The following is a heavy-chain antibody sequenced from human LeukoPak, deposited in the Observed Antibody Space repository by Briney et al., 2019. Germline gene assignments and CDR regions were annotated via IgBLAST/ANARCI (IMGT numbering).Heavy chain of an antibody. D-gene: IGHD1-20*01. CDR2: ISSSGSTI. J-gene: IGHJ4*02. Sequence: GGSLRLSCAASGFTFDIYEINWVRQAPGRGLEWVSYISSSGSTIYYADSVKGRFTISRDNAKNSLYLQMNSLRAEDTAVYYCASRYNWNDGYYFDYWGQGTLVTVSS. CDR1: GFTFDIYE. V-gene: IGHV3-48*03. CDR3: ASRYNWNDGYYFDY.